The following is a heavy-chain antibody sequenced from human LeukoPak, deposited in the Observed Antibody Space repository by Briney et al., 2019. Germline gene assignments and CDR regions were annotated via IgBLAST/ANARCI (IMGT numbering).Heavy chain of an antibody. J-gene: IGHJ6*03. Sequence: ASVKVSCKASGYTFTSYDINWVRQATGQGLEWMGWMNPNSGNTGYAQKFQGRVTMTRNTSISTAYMELSSLRSGDTAVYYCARGRGDFDWLWDYYYYYMDVWGKGTTVTVSS. CDR3: ARGRGDFDWLWDYYYYYMDV. V-gene: IGHV1-8*01. D-gene: IGHD3-9*01. CDR2: MNPNSGNT. CDR1: GYTFTSYD.